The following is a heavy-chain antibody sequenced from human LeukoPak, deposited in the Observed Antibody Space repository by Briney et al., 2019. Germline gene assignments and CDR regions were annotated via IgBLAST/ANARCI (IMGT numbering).Heavy chain of an antibody. J-gene: IGHJ4*02. CDR1: GFTFSSYS. D-gene: IGHD6-19*01. CDR2: ISSSSSYI. V-gene: IGHV3-21*01. Sequence: GGSLRLSCAASGFTFSSYSMNWVRQAPGKGLEWVSSISSSSSYIYYADSVKGRFTISRDNAKNSLYLQMNSLRAEDTAVYYCARGLRGYSSGWIDYWGQGTLVTVSS. CDR3: ARGLRGYSSGWIDY.